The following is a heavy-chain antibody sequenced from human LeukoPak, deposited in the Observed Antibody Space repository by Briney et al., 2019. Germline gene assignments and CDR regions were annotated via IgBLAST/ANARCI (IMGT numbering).Heavy chain of an antibody. Sequence: SVKVSCKASGGTFSSYAISWVRQAPGQGLEWMGGIIPIFGTAKYAQKFQGRVTITTDESTSTAYMELSSLRSEDTAVYYCARDGSITMIPFDIWGQGTMVTVSS. CDR2: IIPIFGTA. J-gene: IGHJ3*02. CDR1: GGTFSSYA. CDR3: ARDGSITMIPFDI. D-gene: IGHD3-22*01. V-gene: IGHV1-69*05.